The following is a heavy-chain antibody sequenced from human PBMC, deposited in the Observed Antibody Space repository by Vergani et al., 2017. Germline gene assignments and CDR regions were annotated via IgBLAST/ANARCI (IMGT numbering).Heavy chain of an antibody. V-gene: IGHV1-69*09. Sequence: QVQLVQSGTEVKKPGSSVKVSCKVSGDIFNNYTVTWVRQAPGQGLEWMGRIIPIIRLATSAQKFQDRVKITGDTSTNTVYMEMNNLRSEDMAVYYCARVSPGDNSGWEPFDYWGQGTLVTVSS. CDR3: ARVSPGDNSGWEPFDY. CDR1: GDIFNNYT. CDR2: IIPIIRLA. J-gene: IGHJ4*02. D-gene: IGHD6-19*01.